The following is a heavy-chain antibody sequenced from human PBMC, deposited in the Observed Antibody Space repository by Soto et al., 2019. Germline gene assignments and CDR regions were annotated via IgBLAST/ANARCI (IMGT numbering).Heavy chain of an antibody. J-gene: IGHJ6*04. CDR1: GYTFTSYG. Sequence: QVQLVQSGAEVKKPGAPLKVSSKAPGYTFTSYGITGVRQAPGKGLEGRGRGSANTGNSNYAQKLQGRDTMTTETSASTAYLELRSLRSDDTAVNYCARDGDTAMDHYYYNGMDVWGKGTTVTDSS. D-gene: IGHD5-18*01. CDR3: ARDGDTAMDHYYYNGMDV. V-gene: IGHV1-18*04. CDR2: GSANTGNS.